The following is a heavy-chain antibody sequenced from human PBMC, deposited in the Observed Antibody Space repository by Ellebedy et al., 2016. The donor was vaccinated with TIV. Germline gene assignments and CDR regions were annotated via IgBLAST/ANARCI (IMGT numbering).Heavy chain of an antibody. Sequence: PGGSLRLSCTVSGDSISSYYWSWIRQHPGKGLEWIGYVYYSGNTNYNPSPKSRVTLSVDTSKNQFSLRLTSVTAADTAVYKCARERRDSGYEAYDIWGPGTMVTVSS. V-gene: IGHV4-59*01. CDR1: GDSISSYY. CDR2: VYYSGNT. J-gene: IGHJ3*02. CDR3: ARERRDSGYEAYDI. D-gene: IGHD5-12*01.